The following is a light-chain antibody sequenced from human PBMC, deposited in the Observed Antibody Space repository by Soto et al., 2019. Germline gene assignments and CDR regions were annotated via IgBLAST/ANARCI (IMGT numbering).Light chain of an antibody. CDR1: QSLLHSNGYNY. CDR3: MQALQPPQ. J-gene: IGKJ2*01. Sequence: DIVMTQSPLSLPVTPGEPASISCRSSQSLLHSNGYNYLDWYLQKPGQSPQLLIYLGSNRASGAPDRFSGSGSGTDFTLKISRVEAEDVGVYYCMQALQPPQFGQGTKLEIK. V-gene: IGKV2-28*01. CDR2: LGS.